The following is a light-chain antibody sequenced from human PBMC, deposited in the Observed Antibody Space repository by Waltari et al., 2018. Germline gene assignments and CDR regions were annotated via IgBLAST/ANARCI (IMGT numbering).Light chain of an antibody. CDR2: WAC. CDR3: QQYYSTPPT. CDR1: QSVLYSFNNYNY. Sequence: DIVMTQSPDSLAVSLGERATINCKSSQSVLYSFNNYNYLAWYQQKLGRPPKLLIYWACTRESGVPDRFSGRGSGTDFKFTISSLKAEDVAVYHCQQYYSTPPTFGQGTKVEIK. J-gene: IGKJ1*01. V-gene: IGKV4-1*01.